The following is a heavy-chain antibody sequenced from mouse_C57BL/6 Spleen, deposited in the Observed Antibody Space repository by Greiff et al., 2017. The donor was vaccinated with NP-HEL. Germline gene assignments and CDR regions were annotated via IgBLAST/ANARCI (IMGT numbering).Heavy chain of an antibody. D-gene: IGHD1-1*01. CDR3: ARSYYGTRYFDV. CDR2: INPNNGGT. Sequence: EVHLVESGPELVKPGASVKIPCKASGYTFTDYNMDWVKQSHGKSLEWIGDINPNNGGTIYNQKFKGKATLTVDKSSSTAYMELRSLTSEDTAVYYCARSYYGTRYFDVWGTGTTVTVSS. V-gene: IGHV1-18*01. J-gene: IGHJ1*03. CDR1: GYTFTDYN.